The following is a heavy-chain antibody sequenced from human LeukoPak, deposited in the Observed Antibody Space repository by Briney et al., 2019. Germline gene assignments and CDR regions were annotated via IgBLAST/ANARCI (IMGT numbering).Heavy chain of an antibody. D-gene: IGHD3-10*01. V-gene: IGHV3-48*03. J-gene: IGHJ4*02. CDR3: AKGYYASGSSLSAFDY. Sequence: GGSLRLSCAASGFTFSSYEMNWVRQAPGKGLEWVSYISSSGSTIYHADSVKGRFTISRDNAKNSLYLQMNSLRAEDTAVYYCAKGYYASGSSLSAFDYWGQGTLVTVSS. CDR2: ISSSGSTI. CDR1: GFTFSSYE.